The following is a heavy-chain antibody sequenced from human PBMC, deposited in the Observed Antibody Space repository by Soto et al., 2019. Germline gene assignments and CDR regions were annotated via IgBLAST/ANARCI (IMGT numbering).Heavy chain of an antibody. V-gene: IGHV4-59*01. CDR2: IYYSGST. CDR1: GGSISTYY. Sequence: PSETLSLTCTVSGGSISTYYWSWIRQPPGKGLEWIGHIYYSGSTNYNPSLKSRVTISVDTSKNQFSLKLTSATAADTAVYYCARAVHRTPKWFDPWGQGNLVTVSS. D-gene: IGHD1-1*01. CDR3: ARAVHRTPKWFDP. J-gene: IGHJ5*02.